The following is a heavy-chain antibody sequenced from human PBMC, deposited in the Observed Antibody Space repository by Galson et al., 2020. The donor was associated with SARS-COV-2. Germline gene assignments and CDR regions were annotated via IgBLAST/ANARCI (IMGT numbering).Heavy chain of an antibody. CDR3: ARGSTLHTEYYFDY. CDR1: GGSFSGYY. J-gene: IGHJ4*02. CDR2: INHSGST. V-gene: IGHV4-34*01. D-gene: IGHD4-4*01. Sequence: SQTLSLPCAVYGGSFSGYYWSWIRQPPGKGLEWIGEINHSGSTNYNLSLKSRVTISVDTSKNQFSLKLSSVTAADTAVYYCARGSTLHTEYYFDYWGQGTLVTVSS.